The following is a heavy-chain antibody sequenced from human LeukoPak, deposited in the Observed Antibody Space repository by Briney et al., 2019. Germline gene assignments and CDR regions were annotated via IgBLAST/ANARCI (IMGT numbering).Heavy chain of an antibody. V-gene: IGHV3-53*01. CDR1: GFTFSSYS. CDR3: ASRWGYRVHAL. D-gene: IGHD5/OR15-5a*01. CDR2: IYSGGNT. J-gene: IGHJ4*02. Sequence: GGSLRLSCAASGFTFSSYSMNWVRQAPGKGLEWVSVIYSGGNTFYAGSVKGRFTISRDNSNNTLYLQMNSLRAEDTAVYYCASRWGYRVHALWGQGTLVTVSS.